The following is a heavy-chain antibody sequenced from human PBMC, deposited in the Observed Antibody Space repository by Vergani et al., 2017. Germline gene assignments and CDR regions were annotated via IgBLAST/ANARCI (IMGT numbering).Heavy chain of an antibody. Sequence: QVQLQESGPGLVTPSQTLSLTCSVSGASINSGGYYWSWIRQPAGKGLEWIGRIYTSGSTNYNPSLKSRVTMSVDTSKNQFSLKLSSVTAADTAVYYCARDVTYSSSSPNHYYYYYYMDVWGKGTTVTVSS. D-gene: IGHD6-6*01. CDR1: GASINSGGYY. V-gene: IGHV4-61*02. CDR3: ARDVTYSSSSPNHYYYYYYMDV. J-gene: IGHJ6*03. CDR2: IYTSGST.